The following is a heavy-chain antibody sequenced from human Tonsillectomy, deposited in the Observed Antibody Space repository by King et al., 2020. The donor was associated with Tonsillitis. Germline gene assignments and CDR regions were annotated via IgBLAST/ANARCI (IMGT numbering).Heavy chain of an antibody. D-gene: IGHD1-1*01. J-gene: IGHJ5*02. Sequence: VQLQQWGAGLLKPSETLSLTCAVYGGSFSGYYWSWIRQPPGKGLEWIGEINHSGSTNYNPSLKSRVTISVDTSKNQFSLKLSPVTAADTAVYYCARDGDWNDGVPWGQGTLVTVSS. V-gene: IGHV4-34*01. CDR3: ARDGDWNDGVP. CDR1: GGSFSGYY. CDR2: INHSGST.